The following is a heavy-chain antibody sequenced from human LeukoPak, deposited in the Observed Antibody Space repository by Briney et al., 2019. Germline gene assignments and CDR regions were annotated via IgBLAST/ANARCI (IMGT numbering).Heavy chain of an antibody. CDR2: INPSGGST. V-gene: IGHV1-46*01. J-gene: IGHJ4*02. D-gene: IGHD4-17*01. Sequence: ASVKVSCKASGYTFTSYYMHWVRQAPGQGLEWMGIINPSGGSTSYAQKFQGRVTMIRDTSTSTVYMELSSLRSEDTAVYYCARDQGDYGEFDYWGQGTLVTVSS. CDR3: ARDQGDYGEFDY. CDR1: GYTFTSYY.